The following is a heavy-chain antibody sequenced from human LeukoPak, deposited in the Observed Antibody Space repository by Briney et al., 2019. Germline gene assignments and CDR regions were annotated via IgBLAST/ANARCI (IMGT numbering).Heavy chain of an antibody. CDR2: IWYDGSNK. D-gene: IGHD2-15*01. J-gene: IGHJ4*02. CDR3: ARAGYCSGGSCYGKDY. Sequence: GGSLRLSCAASGFTFSSYGMHWVRQAPGKGLEWVAVIWYDGSNKHYADSVKGRFTISRDNPKNTLYLQMNSLRDEDTAVYYCARAGYCSGGSCYGKDYWGQGTLVTV. CDR1: GFTFSSYG. V-gene: IGHV3-33*01.